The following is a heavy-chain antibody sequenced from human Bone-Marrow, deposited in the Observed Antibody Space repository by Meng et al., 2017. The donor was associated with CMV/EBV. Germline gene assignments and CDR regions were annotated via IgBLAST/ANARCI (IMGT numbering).Heavy chain of an antibody. CDR1: GYTFTGYY. V-gene: IGHV1-2*02. D-gene: IGHD4-23*01. CDR3: ARENYVGTSPPGY. Sequence: ASVKVSCKASGYTFTGYYMHWVRQAPGQGLEWMGWINPNSGGTNYAQKFQGRVTMTRDTSISTAYMELSRLRSDDTAVYYCARENYVGTSPPGYWVQGTLVTVSS. CDR2: INPNSGGT. J-gene: IGHJ4*02.